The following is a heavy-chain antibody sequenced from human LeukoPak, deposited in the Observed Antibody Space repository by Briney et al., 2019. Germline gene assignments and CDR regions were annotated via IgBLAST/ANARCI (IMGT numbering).Heavy chain of an antibody. D-gene: IGHD3-16*01. CDR3: AEDLRTQYRFLDAFVFDI. J-gene: IGHJ3*02. V-gene: IGHV3-30-3*01. CDR1: GFTFSSYA. CDR2: ISYAGSNK. Sequence: PGGSLRLSCAPSGFTFSSYAMHWVRQAPGKGLEWVAVISYAGSNKFYADSVRGRFTISRDNSKNTLYLQVNSLRAEDTALYYCAEDLRTQYRFLDAFVFDIWGRGTMVTVSS.